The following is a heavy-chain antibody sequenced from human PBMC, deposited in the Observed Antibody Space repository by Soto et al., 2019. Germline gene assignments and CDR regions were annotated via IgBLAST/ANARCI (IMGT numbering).Heavy chain of an antibody. CDR1: GFTFSSYG. J-gene: IGHJ4*02. V-gene: IGHV3-30*02. CDR3: ARDRSGYDLYYFDY. CDR2: IRHDGTNK. D-gene: IGHD5-12*01. Sequence: GGSLRLSCAASGFTFSSYGMHWVRQAPGKGLEWVAFIRHDGTNKYYRESVKGRFSISRDNSKNTLYLQMNSLRAEDAAVYYCARDRSGYDLYYFDYPGQGTPVTVSS.